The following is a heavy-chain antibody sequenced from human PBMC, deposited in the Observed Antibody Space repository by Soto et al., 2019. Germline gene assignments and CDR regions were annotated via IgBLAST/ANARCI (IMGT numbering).Heavy chain of an antibody. J-gene: IGHJ4*02. D-gene: IGHD3-16*01. CDR2: IIPILGIA. CDR3: ASERSRGRGVSIDGY. V-gene: IGHV1-69*02. Sequence: QVQLVQSGAEVKKPGSSVKVSCKASGGTFSSYTISWVRQAPGQGLEWMGRIIPILGIANYAQKYQGRDTSNAEKSTSTAYMELSRLSSDDRPVYYFASERSRGRGVSIDGYWGPGTLVTVSS. CDR1: GGTFSSYT.